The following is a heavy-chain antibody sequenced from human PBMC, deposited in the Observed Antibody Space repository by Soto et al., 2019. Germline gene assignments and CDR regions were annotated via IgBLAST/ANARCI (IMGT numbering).Heavy chain of an antibody. V-gene: IGHV3-30-3*01. D-gene: IGHD2-15*01. Sequence: QVQLVESGGGVVQPGRSLRLSCAASGFTFSSYAMHWVRQAPGTGLEWVAVISYGGSNKYYADSVKGRFTISRDNSKNARYLQMTGVRDEDPAVYYCARERSAISRYCSGGGCLGSYGLDVWGQGTPVTVSS. CDR1: GFTFSSYA. J-gene: IGHJ6*02. CDR2: ISYGGSNK. CDR3: ARERSAISRYCSGGGCLGSYGLDV.